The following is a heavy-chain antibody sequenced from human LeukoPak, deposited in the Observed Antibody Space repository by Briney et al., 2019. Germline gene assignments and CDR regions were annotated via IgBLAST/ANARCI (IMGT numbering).Heavy chain of an antibody. Sequence: GGSLRLSCAASGFIFSSFAMTWVRQAPGKGLEWVSAISRSGDRTYYADSVKGRFTISRDNSRNTLYLQMNSLRAEDTAVYYCAKGWYDTSGSYFHFDYWGQGTLVTVSS. D-gene: IGHD3-22*01. J-gene: IGHJ4*02. CDR3: AKGWYDTSGSYFHFDY. CDR1: GFIFSSFA. CDR2: ISRSGDRT. V-gene: IGHV3-23*01.